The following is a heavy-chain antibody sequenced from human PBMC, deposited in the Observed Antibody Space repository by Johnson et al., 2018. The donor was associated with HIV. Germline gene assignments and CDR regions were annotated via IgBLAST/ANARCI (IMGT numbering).Heavy chain of an antibody. CDR3: ARVEGGSSSNAFDI. CDR2: ISGSGGST. Sequence: VQLVESGGGVVRPGGSLRLSCAASRFKFDDYGMHWVRQAPGKGLEWVSAISGSGGSTYYADSVKGRFTISRDNSKNTLYLQMNSLRAEDTAVYYCARVEGGSSSNAFDIWGQGTMVTVSS. CDR1: RFKFDDYG. V-gene: IGHV3-23*04. J-gene: IGHJ3*02. D-gene: IGHD6-13*01.